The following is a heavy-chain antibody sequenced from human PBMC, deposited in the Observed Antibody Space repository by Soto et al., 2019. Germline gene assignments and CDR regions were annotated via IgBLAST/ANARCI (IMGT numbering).Heavy chain of an antibody. V-gene: IGHV4-59*12. CDR3: ASSYYDFWSGQMLSGGMDV. CDR2: IYYSGT. CDR1: GVSISSNA. D-gene: IGHD3-3*01. J-gene: IGHJ6*02. Sequence: SETLSFTCTVSGVSISSNAWSWIRQPPGKGLEWIAYIYYSGTSYNPSLKSRVSISLDTSKNQFSLKLSSVTAADTAVYYCASSYYDFWSGQMLSGGMDVWGQGTTVT.